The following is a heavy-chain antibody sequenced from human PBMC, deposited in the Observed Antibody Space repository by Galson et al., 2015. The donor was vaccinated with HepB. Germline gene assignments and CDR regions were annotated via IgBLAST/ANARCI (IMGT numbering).Heavy chain of an antibody. V-gene: IGHV4-39*01. CDR3: TNYRVGSTETY. CDR2: MFNDGGT. D-gene: IGHD1-26*01. J-gene: IGHJ4*02. Sequence: SETLSLTCTVSGGSNSTTTYYWGWIRQPPGKGLEWIGSMFNDGGTDYNPSLKSRVTISVDTSKNQFSLKLNSVTAADTAVYFCTNYRVGSTETYWGQGTLVTVSS. CDR1: GGSNSTTTYY.